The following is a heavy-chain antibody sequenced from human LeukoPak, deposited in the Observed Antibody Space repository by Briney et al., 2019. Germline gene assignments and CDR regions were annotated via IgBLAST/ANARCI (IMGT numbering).Heavy chain of an antibody. V-gene: IGHV3-11*04. J-gene: IGHJ4*02. D-gene: IGHD3-22*01. CDR3: ARESPYYDSSGSDY. CDR1: GFTFSDYY. Sequence: GGSLRLSCAASGFTFSDYYRSWIRQAPGKGLEWVSYISSSGSTIYYADSVKGRFTISRDNAKNSLYLQMNSLRAEDTAVYYCARESPYYDSSGSDYWGQGTLVTVSS. CDR2: ISSSGSTI.